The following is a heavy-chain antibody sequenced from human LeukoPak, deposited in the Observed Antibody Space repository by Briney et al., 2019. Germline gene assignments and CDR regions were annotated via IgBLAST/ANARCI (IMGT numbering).Heavy chain of an antibody. Sequence: GGSLRLSCAASVFPFSNHAMSWVRQPPGKGLEWVAAISNGNTYYADSVRGRFTISRDDSRNMVYLQMNSLRDEDTALYYCVREAGYCASVCLKSNWFDPWGQGTLVTVSS. J-gene: IGHJ5*02. CDR3: VREAGYCASVCLKSNWFDP. V-gene: IGHV3-23*01. CDR2: ISNGNT. CDR1: VFPFSNHA. D-gene: IGHD2-21*02.